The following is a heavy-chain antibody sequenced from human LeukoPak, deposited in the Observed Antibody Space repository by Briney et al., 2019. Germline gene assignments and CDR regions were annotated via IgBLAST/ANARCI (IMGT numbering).Heavy chain of an antibody. CDR2: IYDSGST. CDR1: GGSISSGDYC. V-gene: IGHV4-39*07. J-gene: IGHJ4*02. D-gene: IGHD6-13*01. Sequence: SETLSLTCTVSGGSISSGDYCWVWIRQPPGKGLEWIGSIYDSGSTYNHPSLKGRVTISIGTSKNQFSLKLSSVTAADTAVYYCARDRQQLVRGDHFDYWGQGTLVTVSS. CDR3: ARDRQQLVRGDHFDY.